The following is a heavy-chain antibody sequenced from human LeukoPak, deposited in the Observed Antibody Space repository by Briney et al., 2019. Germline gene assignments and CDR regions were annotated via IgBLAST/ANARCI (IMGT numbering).Heavy chain of an antibody. D-gene: IGHD2-15*01. J-gene: IGHJ6*02. CDR2: IYYSGSS. Sequence: SETLSLTCTVSGGSISSSSYYWVWIRQPPGKGLEWNGSIYYSGSSYYNPSFKTRVTISVDTSKNQFSLKLSSVTAADTAVYYCARQGDGCYHPLVDVWGQGTTVTVSS. CDR1: GGSISSSSYY. CDR3: ARQGDGCYHPLVDV. V-gene: IGHV4-39*01.